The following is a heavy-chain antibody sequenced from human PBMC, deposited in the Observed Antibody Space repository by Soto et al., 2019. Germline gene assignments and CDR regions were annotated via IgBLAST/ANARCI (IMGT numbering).Heavy chain of an antibody. CDR2: ISAYNGNT. J-gene: IGHJ2*01. V-gene: IGHV1-18*01. D-gene: IGHD6-19*01. CDR1: GYTFTSYG. CDR3: AKDQWKVLYSSGWRPYWYFDL. Sequence: ASVKVSCKASGYTFTSYGISWVRQAPGQGLEWMGWISAYNGNTNYAQKLQGRVTMTTDTSTSTAYMELRSLRSDDTAVYYCAKDQWKVLYSSGWRPYWYFDLWGRGTLVTVSS.